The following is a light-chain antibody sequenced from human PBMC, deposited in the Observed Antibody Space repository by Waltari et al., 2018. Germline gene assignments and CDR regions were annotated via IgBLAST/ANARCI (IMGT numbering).Light chain of an antibody. CDR3: QQYYSPGT. Sequence: DIVMTQSPDSLAVSLGERATINCKSSQSVLYSSNNKNYLAWYQQKPGQPPKLLIYWASTRESGVPDRFSGSGSGTDFTLTISSLQAEDVAVYYCQQYYSPGT. CDR2: WAS. V-gene: IGKV4-1*01. CDR1: QSVLYSSNNKNY. J-gene: IGKJ1*01.